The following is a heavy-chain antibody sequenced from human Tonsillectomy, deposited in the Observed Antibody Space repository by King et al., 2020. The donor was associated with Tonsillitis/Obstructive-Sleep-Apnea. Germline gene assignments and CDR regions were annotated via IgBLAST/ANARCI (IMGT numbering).Heavy chain of an antibody. CDR1: GFTFSSYS. V-gene: IGHV3-21*01. J-gene: IGHJ4*02. CDR2: ISSSSSYI. CDR3: ARGPSRYGGNYDY. D-gene: IGHD4-23*01. Sequence: VQLVESGGGLVKPGGSLRLSCAASGFTFSSYSMNWVRQAPGKGLEWVSSISSSSSYIYYADSVKGRFTISRDNAKNSLYLQMNGLRAEDTAVYYCARGPSRYGGNYDYWGQGTLVTVSS.